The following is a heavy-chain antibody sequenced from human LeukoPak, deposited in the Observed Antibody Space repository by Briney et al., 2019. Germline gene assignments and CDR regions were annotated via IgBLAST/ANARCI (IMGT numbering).Heavy chain of an antibody. CDR1: GFTFSSYS. J-gene: IGHJ4*02. D-gene: IGHD6-13*01. CDR3: ARDSSSSTRG. Sequence: GGSLRLSCAASGFTFSSYSMNWVRQAPGKGLEWVSSISSSSSYIHYADSVKGRFIISRDNAKNSLYLQMNSLRAEDTAVYYCARDSSSSTRGWGQGTLVTVSS. V-gene: IGHV3-21*01. CDR2: ISSSSSYI.